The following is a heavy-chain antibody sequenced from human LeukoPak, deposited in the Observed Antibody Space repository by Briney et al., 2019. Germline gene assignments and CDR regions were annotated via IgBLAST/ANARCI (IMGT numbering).Heavy chain of an antibody. CDR1: GYTFTSYA. J-gene: IGHJ4*02. CDR2: ITTYTGNP. Sequence: ASVKVSCKASGYTFTSYAMNWMRQAPGQGLEWMGWITTYTGNPTYAQGFTGRFVFSLDTSVSTAYLQISSLQTEDTAVYYCAREGYGGLIDFWGQGALVTVSS. V-gene: IGHV7-4-1*02. CDR3: AREGYGGLIDF. D-gene: IGHD4-23*01.